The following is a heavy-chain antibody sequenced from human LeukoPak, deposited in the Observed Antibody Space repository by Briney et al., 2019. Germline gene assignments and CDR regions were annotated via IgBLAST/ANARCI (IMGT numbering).Heavy chain of an antibody. V-gene: IGHV4-4*07. CDR2: IYTSGST. Sequence: SETLSLTCTVSGGSISSYYWSWIRQPAGKGLEWIGRIYTSGSTNYNPSLKSRVTMSVDTSKNQFSLKLSSVTAADTAVYYWGREKKVGPSMISGGREPLVTVSS. CDR1: GGSISSYY. J-gene: IGHJ4*02. D-gene: IGHD3-22*01. CDR3: GREKKVGPSMIS.